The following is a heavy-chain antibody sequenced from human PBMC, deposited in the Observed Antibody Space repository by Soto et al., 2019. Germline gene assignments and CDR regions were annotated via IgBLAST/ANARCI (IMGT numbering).Heavy chain of an antibody. D-gene: IGHD2-2*01. V-gene: IGHV4-34*01. CDR2: INHSGST. J-gene: IGHJ6*03. CDR1: GGSFSGYY. Sequence: SETLSLTCAVYGGSFSGYYWSWIRQPPGKGLEWIGVINHSGSTNYNPSLKSRVTISVDTSKNQFSLKLSSVTAADTAVYYCARGLYCSSTSCYAPYYYYYMVVWGKGTTVTVSS. CDR3: ARGLYCSSTSCYAPYYYYYMVV.